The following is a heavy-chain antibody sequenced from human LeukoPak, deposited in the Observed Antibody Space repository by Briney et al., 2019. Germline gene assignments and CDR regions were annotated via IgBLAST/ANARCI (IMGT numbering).Heavy chain of an antibody. Sequence: PSETLSLTCSVSSDSISPYYWSWIRQPPGKGLEWIGYIYYSGSTNYNPSLKSRVTISVDTSKNQFSLKLSSVTAADTAVYYCARDFRTRNCTNGVCYNGPDAFDIWGQGTMVTVSS. CDR2: IYYSGST. CDR3: ARDFRTRNCTNGVCYNGPDAFDI. D-gene: IGHD2-8*01. CDR1: SDSISPYY. J-gene: IGHJ3*02. V-gene: IGHV4-59*01.